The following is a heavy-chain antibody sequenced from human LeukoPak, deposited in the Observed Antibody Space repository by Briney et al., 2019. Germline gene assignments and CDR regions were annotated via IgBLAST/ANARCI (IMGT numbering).Heavy chain of an antibody. CDR3: ARGDSVVTAVY. Sequence: PGGSLRLSCAASGFTFSSYAMSWVRQAPGKGLDWVSTISGSRGSTYYADSVKGRFTISRDNSKNTLYLQMNTLRAEDTAVYYCARGDSVVTAVYWGQGTLVTVSS. V-gene: IGHV3-23*01. J-gene: IGHJ4*02. CDR1: GFTFSSYA. CDR2: ISGSRGST. D-gene: IGHD2-21*02.